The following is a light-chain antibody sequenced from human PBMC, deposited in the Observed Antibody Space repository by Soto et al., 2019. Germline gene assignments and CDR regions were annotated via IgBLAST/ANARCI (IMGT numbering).Light chain of an antibody. CDR2: GNS. V-gene: IGLV1-40*01. Sequence: QSVLTQPPSVSGAPGQRVTISCTGSSSNIGAGYDVHWYQQLPGTAPKLLIYGNSNRPSGVPDRFSGSKSGTSASLAITGLQAEDEADYYRQSYDSSLSVFFGTGTKLTVL. CDR1: SSNIGAGYD. CDR3: QSYDSSLSVF. J-gene: IGLJ1*01.